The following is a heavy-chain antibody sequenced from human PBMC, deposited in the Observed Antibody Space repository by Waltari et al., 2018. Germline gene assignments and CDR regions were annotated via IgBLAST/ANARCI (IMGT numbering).Heavy chain of an antibody. D-gene: IGHD6-6*01. CDR2: ISSSGTTR. CDR3: ASSPPAEYYYYMDV. Sequence: EVQLVESGGGLVQPGGSLRLSCAASGFTFSSYSMNWVRQAPGKGLEWVSYISSSGTTRNYADSVKGRFTISRDNAKKSLYLQVNSLRVEDSAVYYCASSPPAEYYYYMDVWGKGTTVTVSS. J-gene: IGHJ6*03. CDR1: GFTFSSYS. V-gene: IGHV3-48*04.